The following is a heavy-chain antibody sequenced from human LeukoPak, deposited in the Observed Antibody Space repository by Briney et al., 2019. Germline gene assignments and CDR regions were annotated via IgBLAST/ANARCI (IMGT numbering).Heavy chain of an antibody. Sequence: ASVKVSCKPSGYPFTTYEINWVRQAAGQGLEWMGWVHPDTGYADYAQKFQGRVTMTTDTSTSTAYMELRSLRSDDTAVYYCARDIEPSYYDILTGYYKYNWFDPWGQGTLVTVSS. CDR3: ARDIEPSYYDILTGYYKYNWFDP. D-gene: IGHD3-9*01. J-gene: IGHJ5*02. V-gene: IGHV1-8*01. CDR1: GYPFTTYE. CDR2: VHPDTGYA.